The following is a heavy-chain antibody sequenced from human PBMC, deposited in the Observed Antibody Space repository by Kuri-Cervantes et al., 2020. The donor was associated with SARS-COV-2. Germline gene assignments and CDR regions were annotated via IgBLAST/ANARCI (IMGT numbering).Heavy chain of an antibody. Sequence: LRLSCAVSGVSVSHGTYSWSWIRQPAGKGLEWIGHLDTSGTTTYNPSLKSRVTISVDTSKNQFSLELSSVTAADTAVYYCARGRRKYQLHFFDYWGQGTLVTVSS. J-gene: IGHJ4*02. CDR3: ARGRRKYQLHFFDY. CDR1: GVSVSHGTYS. D-gene: IGHD2-2*01. CDR2: LDTSGTT. V-gene: IGHV4-61*09.